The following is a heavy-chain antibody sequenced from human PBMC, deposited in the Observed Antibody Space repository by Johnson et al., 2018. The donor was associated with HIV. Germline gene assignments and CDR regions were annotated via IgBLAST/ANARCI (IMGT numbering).Heavy chain of an antibody. CDR2: INWNGDST. CDR1: GFTLDDYA. CDR3: ARELGYSSSNDAFDI. Sequence: VQLVESGGGVARPGGSLRLSCAASGFTLDDYAMSWVRQGPGKGLEWVSGINWNGDSTGYVDSVKGRFTISRDNAKNSLYLQMISLRAEDTAVYYCARELGYSSSNDAFDIWGQGTMVTVSS. J-gene: IGHJ3*02. V-gene: IGHV3-20*04. D-gene: IGHD6-13*01.